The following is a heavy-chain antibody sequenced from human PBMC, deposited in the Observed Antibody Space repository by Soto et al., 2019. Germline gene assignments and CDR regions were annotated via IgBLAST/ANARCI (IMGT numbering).Heavy chain of an antibody. CDR1: GGSLSSYY. CDR2: VYYSGNT. Sequence: SETLSLTCTVSGGSLSSYYWTWIRQPPGKGLEWIGYVYYSGNTVYNPSLKSRVTISVDTSKNQFSLKLNSVTAADTAVYYCARDLWGYCGTDCYPLDVWGQGTTVTVSS. J-gene: IGHJ6*02. D-gene: IGHD2-21*02. CDR3: ARDLWGYCGTDCYPLDV. V-gene: IGHV4-59*01.